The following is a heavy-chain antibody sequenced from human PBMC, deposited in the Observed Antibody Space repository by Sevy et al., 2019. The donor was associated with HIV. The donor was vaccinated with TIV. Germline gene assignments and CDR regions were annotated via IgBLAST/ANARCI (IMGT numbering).Heavy chain of an antibody. J-gene: IGHJ4*02. CDR1: GFTFSSYS. CDR2: ISSSSSTI. V-gene: IGHV3-48*01. Sequence: GGSLRLSCAASGFTFSSYSMNWVRQAPGKGLEWVLYISSSSSTIYYADSVKGRFTISRDNAKNSLYLQMNSLRAEDTAVYYCARIGVVIVVEGFDYWGQGTLVTVSS. D-gene: IGHD3-22*01. CDR3: ARIGVVIVVEGFDY.